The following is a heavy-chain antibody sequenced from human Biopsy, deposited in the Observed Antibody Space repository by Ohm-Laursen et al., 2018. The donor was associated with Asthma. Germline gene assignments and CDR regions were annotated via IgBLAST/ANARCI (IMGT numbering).Heavy chain of an antibody. J-gene: IGHJ4*02. V-gene: IGHV4-59*01. CDR3: AGFCSGGNCPDH. D-gene: IGHD2-15*01. CDR2: IHYSGST. Sequence: TLSLTCAVYGGSFSSNYWSWIRRTPGKGLEWIGNIHYSGSTYSNPSLKSRVTISVDTSKKQISLRLSSVIAADTAVYYCAGFCSGGNCPDHWGQGTLVTVSS. CDR1: GGSFSSNY.